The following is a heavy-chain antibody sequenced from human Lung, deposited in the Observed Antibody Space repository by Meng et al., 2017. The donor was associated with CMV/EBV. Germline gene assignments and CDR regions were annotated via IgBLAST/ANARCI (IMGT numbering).Heavy chain of an antibody. CDR1: GGSISGHPW. V-gene: IGHV4-4*01. J-gene: IGHJ4*02. CDR2: IWHGENT. Sequence: LTCSGTGGSISGHPWWNWVRQPPGKGLEWIGEIWHGENTNYNVNLKSRVTLSIDKSNNQFSLKLNSVTAADTAVYFCARGELALGFDAWGQGILVTVSS. CDR3: ARGELALGFDA. D-gene: IGHD1-7*01.